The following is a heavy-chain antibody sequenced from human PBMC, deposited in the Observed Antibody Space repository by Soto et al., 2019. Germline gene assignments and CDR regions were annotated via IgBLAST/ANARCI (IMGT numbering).Heavy chain of an antibody. CDR3: TPREYYDFWSGYYFDY. J-gene: IGHJ4*02. CDR1: GFTFSNAW. CDR2: IKSKTDGGTT. V-gene: IGHV3-15*01. D-gene: IGHD3-3*01. Sequence: GGSLRLSCAASGFTFSNAWMSWVRQAPGKGLEWVGRIKSKTDGGTTDYAAPVKGRFTISRDDSKNTLYLQMNSLKTEVTAVYYCTPREYYDFWSGYYFDYWGQGTLVTVSS.